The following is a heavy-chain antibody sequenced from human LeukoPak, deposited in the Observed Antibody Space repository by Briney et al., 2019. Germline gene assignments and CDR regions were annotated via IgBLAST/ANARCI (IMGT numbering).Heavy chain of an antibody. D-gene: IGHD6-13*01. Sequence: PGGSLRLSCAASGFTFSGCGMHWVRQAPGKGPQWVAVIWYDGINKYYADSVKGRFTISRDNSKNTVYLQMNSLRAEDTAVYYCARDPYSSSWYGDYWGQGTRVTVSS. V-gene: IGHV3-33*01. J-gene: IGHJ4*02. CDR3: ARDPYSSSWYGDY. CDR2: IWYDGINK. CDR1: GFTFSGCG.